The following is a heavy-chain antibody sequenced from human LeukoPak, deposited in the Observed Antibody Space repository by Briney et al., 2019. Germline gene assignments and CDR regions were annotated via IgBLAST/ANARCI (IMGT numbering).Heavy chain of an antibody. V-gene: IGHV4-4*07. CDR1: GGSISSYY. CDR2: IYTSGST. D-gene: IGHD6-19*01. Sequence: SETLSLTCTVSGGSISSYYWSWIRQPAGKGLEWIGRIYTSGSTNYNPSLKSRVTMSVDTSKNQFSLKLSSVTAADTAVYYCARVWGRSGPDAFDIWGQGTMVTVSS. CDR3: ARVWGRSGPDAFDI. J-gene: IGHJ3*02.